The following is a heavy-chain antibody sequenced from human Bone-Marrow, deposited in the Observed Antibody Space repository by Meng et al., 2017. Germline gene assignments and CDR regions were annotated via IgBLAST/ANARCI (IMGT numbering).Heavy chain of an antibody. V-gene: IGHV3-20*04. J-gene: IGHJ4*02. CDR3: ARYLDSSGYISPNDY. Sequence: GESLKISCAASGFTFDDYGMSWVRQAPGKGLEWVSGINWNGGSTGYADPVKGRFTISRDNAKNSLYLQMNSLRAEDTALYYCARYLDSSGYISPNDYWGQGTLVTVSS. CDR1: GFTFDDYG. CDR2: INWNGGST. D-gene: IGHD3-22*01.